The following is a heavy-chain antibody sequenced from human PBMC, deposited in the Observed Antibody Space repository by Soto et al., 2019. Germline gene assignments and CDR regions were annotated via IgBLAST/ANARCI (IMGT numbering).Heavy chain of an antibody. CDR2: IYYSGST. CDR3: ARVGGVAAPTFDY. D-gene: IGHD6-6*01. J-gene: IGHJ4*02. V-gene: IGHV4-59*01. Sequence: SDTLSLTCTVSGGSINDFYWSWIRQPPGKGLEWIGYIYYSGSTDYNPSLKGRVTISVDTSKNQFSLKLRSVTAADTAVYYCARVGGVAAPTFDYWGQGXLVTVSS. CDR1: GGSINDFY.